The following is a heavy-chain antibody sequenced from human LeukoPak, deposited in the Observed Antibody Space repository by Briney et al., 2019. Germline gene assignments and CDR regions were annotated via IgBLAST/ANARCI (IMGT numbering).Heavy chain of an antibody. CDR2: IKSKTDGGTT. Sequence: GGSLRLSCAASGFTFSNAWMSWVRQAPGKGLEWVSRIKSKTDGGTTDYAAPVKGRFTISRDDSKNTLYLQMNSLKTEDTAVYYCTTGAYYGDYAEFDYWGQGTLVTVSS. CDR1: GFTFSNAW. CDR3: TTGAYYGDYAEFDY. V-gene: IGHV3-15*01. J-gene: IGHJ4*02. D-gene: IGHD4-17*01.